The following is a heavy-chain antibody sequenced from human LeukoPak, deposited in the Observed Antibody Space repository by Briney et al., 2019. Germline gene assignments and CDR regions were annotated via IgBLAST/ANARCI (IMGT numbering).Heavy chain of an antibody. CDR1: GFTFSSYA. J-gene: IGHJ4*02. D-gene: IGHD6-19*01. CDR2: ISGSGGST. V-gene: IGHV3-23*01. Sequence: PGGSLRLSCAASGFTFSSYAMSWLRQAPGKGLEWVSAISGSGGSTYYADSVKGRFTISRDNSKNTLYLQMNSLRAEDTAVYYCAKPSGYSSGPCFDYWGQGTLVTVSS. CDR3: AKPSGYSSGPCFDY.